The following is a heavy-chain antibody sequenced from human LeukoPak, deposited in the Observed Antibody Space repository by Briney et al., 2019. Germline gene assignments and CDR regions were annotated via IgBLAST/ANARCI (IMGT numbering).Heavy chain of an antibody. Sequence: PGGSLRLSCAASGFTFSSYWMSWVRQAPGQGLEWVANMKYDGSEKDYVDSVKGRFTISRDNAKNSLYLQMNSLRAEDTAMYYCARDIAAAGLFFDYWGQGTLVTVSS. D-gene: IGHD6-13*01. CDR3: ARDIAAAGLFFDY. CDR1: GFTFSSYW. V-gene: IGHV3-7*01. CDR2: MKYDGSEK. J-gene: IGHJ4*02.